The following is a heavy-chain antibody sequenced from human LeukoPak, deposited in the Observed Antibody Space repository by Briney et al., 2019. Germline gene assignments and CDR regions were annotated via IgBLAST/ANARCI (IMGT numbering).Heavy chain of an antibody. D-gene: IGHD3-22*01. CDR2: IYYSGST. CDR1: GGSISSSSYY. V-gene: IGHV4-39*07. Sequence: SETLSLTCTVSGGSISSSSYYWGWIRQPPVKGLEWIGSIYYSGSTYYNPSLKSRVTISVDTSKNQFSLNLNSVTAEDMAVYFCARDEGSAYPFDYWGQGTLVTVSS. CDR3: ARDEGSAYPFDY. J-gene: IGHJ4*02.